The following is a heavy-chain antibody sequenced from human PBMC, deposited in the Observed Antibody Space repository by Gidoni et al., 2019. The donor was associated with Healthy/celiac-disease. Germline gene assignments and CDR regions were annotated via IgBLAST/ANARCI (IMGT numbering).Heavy chain of an antibody. J-gene: IGHJ3*02. CDR1: GFTFSTYG. V-gene: IGHV3-33*01. CDR3: ARDAKLAYAFMGAFDI. Sequence: QVQLVESGGVVVQPGRALRLSCAASGFTFSTYGMHWVRQAPGKGLEWVAVIWYDGSNKYYADSVKGRFTISRDNSKNTLYLQMNSLRAEDTAVYYCARDAKLAYAFMGAFDIWGQGTMVTVSS. CDR2: IWYDGSNK. D-gene: IGHD2-2*01.